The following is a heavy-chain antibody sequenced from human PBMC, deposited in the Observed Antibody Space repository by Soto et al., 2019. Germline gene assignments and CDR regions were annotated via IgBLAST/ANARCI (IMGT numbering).Heavy chain of an antibody. D-gene: IGHD2-21*01. CDR2: IWYDGSNK. Sequence: QVQLVESGGGVVQPGRSLRLSCAASGFTFSSYGMHWVRQAPGKGLEWVAVIWYDGSNKYYADSVKGRFTISRDNSKNTLYLQMNSLRAEDTAVYYCARDVVDGWVYYYYGMDVWGQGTTVTVSS. CDR1: GFTFSSYG. V-gene: IGHV3-33*01. CDR3: ARDVVDGWVYYYYGMDV. J-gene: IGHJ6*02.